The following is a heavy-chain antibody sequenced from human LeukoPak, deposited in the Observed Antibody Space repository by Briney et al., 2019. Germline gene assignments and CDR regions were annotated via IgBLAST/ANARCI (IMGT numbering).Heavy chain of an antibody. CDR2: ISSSGSTI. J-gene: IGHJ4*02. CDR3: ARDSFLMDTAMACPFDY. Sequence: AGGSLRLSYAASGFTFSSYEMTWVRQAPGKGLEWVSYISSSGSTIYYADSVKGRFTISRDNAKNSLYLQMNSLRAEDTAVYHCARDSFLMDTAMACPFDYWGQGTLVTVSS. V-gene: IGHV3-48*03. CDR1: GFTFSSYE. D-gene: IGHD5-18*01.